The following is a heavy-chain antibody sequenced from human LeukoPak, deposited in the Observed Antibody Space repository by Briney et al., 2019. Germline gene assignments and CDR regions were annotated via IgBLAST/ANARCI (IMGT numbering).Heavy chain of an antibody. CDR3: AREGLPYSGDH. Sequence: GGSLRLSCAASGFSFSTYWMRWARQTPGKVLEWVANIKGDGSEINYVDSVKGRFTISRDNAKNSLSLQMNSLTADDTGVYYCAREGLPYSGDHWGQGTLVTVSS. D-gene: IGHD4-11*01. CDR1: GFSFSTYW. V-gene: IGHV3-7*01. CDR2: IKGDGSEI. J-gene: IGHJ4*02.